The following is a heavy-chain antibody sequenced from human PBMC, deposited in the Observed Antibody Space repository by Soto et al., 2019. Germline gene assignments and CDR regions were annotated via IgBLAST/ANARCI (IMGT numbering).Heavy chain of an antibody. CDR1: GGSLNSGYYH. CDR3: ARDYRVTSGGGMDG. Sequence: SETLSLTCTVSGGSLNSGYYHWSWIRQSPGKGLEWIGAIYYSGSTYYNPSLKSRIRISVDTSKNQFSLKVNSVTAADKAVYYCARDYRVTSGGGMDGLGQWTTLTVSS. V-gene: IGHV4-30-4*01. D-gene: IGHD2-8*02. J-gene: IGHJ6*01. CDR2: IYYSGST.